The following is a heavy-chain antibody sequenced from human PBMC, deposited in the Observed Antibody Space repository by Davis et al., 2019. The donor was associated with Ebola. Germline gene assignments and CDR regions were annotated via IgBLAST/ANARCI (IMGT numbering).Heavy chain of an antibody. CDR1: GFTFGDYA. V-gene: IGHV3-64D*08. D-gene: IGHD1-26*01. J-gene: IGHJ4*02. Sequence: GVLKISCTASGFTFGDYAMHWVRQAPGKGLEYVSVISSSGKTYYADSVKGRFTISRDNSQNNVYLQMTSLRVEDTAVYYCVKEGTTTIWVDSDNWGQGTLVTVAS. CDR3: VKEGTTTIWVDSDN. CDR2: ISSSGKT.